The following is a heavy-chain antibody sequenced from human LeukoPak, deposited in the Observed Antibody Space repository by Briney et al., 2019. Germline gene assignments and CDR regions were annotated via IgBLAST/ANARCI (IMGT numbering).Heavy chain of an antibody. CDR2: INHSGST. CDR1: GGSISGYY. Sequence: PSETLSLTCTVSGGSISGYYWSWIRQPPGKGLEWIGEINHSGSTNYDPSLKSRVTISVDTSKNQFSLKLSSVTAADTAVYYCARSGRGSWYSGWGQGTLVTVPS. V-gene: IGHV4-34*01. J-gene: IGHJ4*02. D-gene: IGHD6-13*01. CDR3: ARSGRGSWYSG.